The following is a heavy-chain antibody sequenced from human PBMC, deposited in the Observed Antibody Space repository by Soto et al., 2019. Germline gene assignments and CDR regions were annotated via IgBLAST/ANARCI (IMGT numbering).Heavy chain of an antibody. D-gene: IGHD3-10*01. CDR3: AKNRQFRSYYESAGHYDN. J-gene: IGHJ4*02. Sequence: EVELLESGGGLVQPGGSLRLSCVASGFTFKNYDMRWIRQAPGKGLEWVSGISGSGGVTYYADSVKGRFTISRDNSKNTLDLQMHSLRAEDTAIYYCAKNRQFRSYYESAGHYDNWGQGTLVTVSS. CDR1: GFTFKNYD. CDR2: ISGSGGVT. V-gene: IGHV3-23*01.